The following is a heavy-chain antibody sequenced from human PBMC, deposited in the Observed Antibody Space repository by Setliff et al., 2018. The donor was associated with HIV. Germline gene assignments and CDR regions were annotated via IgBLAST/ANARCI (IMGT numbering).Heavy chain of an antibody. V-gene: IGHV4-59*11. CDR1: GGSISGHY. Sequence: SETLSLTCTVSGGSISGHYWSWIRQTPGKGLEFIAYIYYTGRDTNYNPSLKSRVTISVDTSKNQFSLKLSSVTAADMAVYYCARDERYSGYGGVGFDIWGQGTMVTVPS. J-gene: IGHJ3*02. D-gene: IGHD5-12*01. CDR3: ARDERYSGYGGVGFDI. CDR2: IYYTGRDT.